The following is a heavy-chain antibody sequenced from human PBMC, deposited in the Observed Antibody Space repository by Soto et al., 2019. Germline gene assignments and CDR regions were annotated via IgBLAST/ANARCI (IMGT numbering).Heavy chain of an antibody. Sequence: GGSLRLSCAASGFTFNSYAMSWVRQAPGRWLEWVSVTSSSGYDTYYADSVKGRFTFSRDNSKNMLYLQMNSLRAEDTAVYYCAKVTVLRGVMRDYNGMDVWGQGXTVTVYS. D-gene: IGHD3-10*01. CDR1: GFTFNSYA. J-gene: IGHJ6*02. CDR3: AKVTVLRGVMRDYNGMDV. V-gene: IGHV3-23*01. CDR2: TSSSGYDT.